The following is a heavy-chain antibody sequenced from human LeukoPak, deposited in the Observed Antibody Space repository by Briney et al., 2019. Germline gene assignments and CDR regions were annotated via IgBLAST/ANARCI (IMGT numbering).Heavy chain of an antibody. D-gene: IGHD2-15*01. V-gene: IGHV1-69*06. CDR2: IIPIFGTA. Sequence: SVKVSCNASGGTFSIYAISWVRQAPGQGLGWMGGIIPIFGTANYEQKFQGRVTITADKSTNTAYMELNSLRSEDTAVYYCARGTKAATPILYYYYYMDVWGKGTTVTVSS. CDR3: ARGTKAATPILYYYYYMDV. J-gene: IGHJ6*03. CDR1: GGTFSIYA.